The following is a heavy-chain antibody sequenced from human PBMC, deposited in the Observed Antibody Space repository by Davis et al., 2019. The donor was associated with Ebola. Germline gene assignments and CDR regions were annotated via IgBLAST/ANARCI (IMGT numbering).Heavy chain of an antibody. CDR1: GFTVRNQY. J-gene: IGHJ3*01. Sequence: GESLKISCAASGFTVRNQYMIWVRQAPGKGLEYVSIIYMGGATFYADSVKGRFTISRDSSTNTLYLQMNSLRADDTAIYYCAIPHNTVGAFDFWGQGTTVTVSS. CDR2: IYMGGAT. V-gene: IGHV3-53*01. D-gene: IGHD2-21*01. CDR3: AIPHNTVGAFDF.